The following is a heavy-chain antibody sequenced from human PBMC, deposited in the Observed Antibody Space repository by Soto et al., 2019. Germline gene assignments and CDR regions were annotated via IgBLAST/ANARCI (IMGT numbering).Heavy chain of an antibody. V-gene: IGHV4-34*01. CDR1: GGSFSGYY. CDR3: ASIAAAGRYYYYGMDV. D-gene: IGHD6-13*01. Sequence: SETLSLTCAVYGGSFSGYYWSWIRQPPGKGLEWIGEINHSGSANYNPSLKSRVTISVDTSKNQFSLKLSSVTAADTAVYYCASIAAAGRYYYYGMDVWGQGTTVTVSS. J-gene: IGHJ6*02. CDR2: INHSGSA.